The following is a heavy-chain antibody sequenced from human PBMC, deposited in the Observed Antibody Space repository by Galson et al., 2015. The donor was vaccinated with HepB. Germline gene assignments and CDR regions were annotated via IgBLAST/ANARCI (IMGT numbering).Heavy chain of an antibody. Sequence: SLRLSCAASGFMFDTHAMSWVRQVPGKGLKWVSGISGDGGSSFYADSVKGRFTISKDNSKDTVYLQINSARDEDTAVYYCARVHPEYTSGWYRQALYYFDSWGQGTLVAVSS. J-gene: IGHJ4*02. CDR1: GFMFDTHA. CDR2: ISGDGGSS. CDR3: ARVHPEYTSGWYRQALYYFDS. V-gene: IGHV3-23*01. D-gene: IGHD6-19*01.